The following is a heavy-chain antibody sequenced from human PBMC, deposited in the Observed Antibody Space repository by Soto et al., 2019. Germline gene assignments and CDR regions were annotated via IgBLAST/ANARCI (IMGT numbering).Heavy chain of an antibody. J-gene: IGHJ5*02. Sequence: SETLSLTCNVSGGSMTSYYWTWIRPPFGKGLDWIGRVYSSGSSHFNPFLMSRVTISLDTSKNQFSLRLPSVPHADTAVYFCARGPRFFAWFDPWCQGTLVTVSS. D-gene: IGHD3-3*01. CDR2: VYSSGSS. CDR1: GGSMTSYY. V-gene: IGHV4-4*07. CDR3: ARGPRFFAWFDP.